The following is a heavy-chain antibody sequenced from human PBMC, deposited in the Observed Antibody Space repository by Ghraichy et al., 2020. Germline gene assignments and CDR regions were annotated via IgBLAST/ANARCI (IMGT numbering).Heavy chain of an antibody. D-gene: IGHD1-26*01. Sequence: LTCAASGFTFSNYAMTWVRQAPGKGLEWVARISESGSGSSYADFVEGRITISRDNSKHTLYLHMNSLRVEDTAVYFCAKDLGMRGVGATWHYWGQGTPVTVSS. CDR2: ISESGSGS. V-gene: IGHV3-23*01. CDR1: GFTFSNYA. J-gene: IGHJ4*02. CDR3: AKDLGMRGVGATWHY.